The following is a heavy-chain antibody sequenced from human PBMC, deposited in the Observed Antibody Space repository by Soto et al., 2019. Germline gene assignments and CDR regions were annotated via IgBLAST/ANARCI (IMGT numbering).Heavy chain of an antibody. D-gene: IGHD3-16*01. Sequence: QVQLVQSGAEVKKPGSSVKVSCKASGGTFDSYAISWVRQAPGQGLEWMGGVIPMFLKSNYAQKFQGRVTITGEKSTNTVYREMNSLKSEDTAVYYCVRGGGEMANPPPYLYWGQGTQVTVSS. CDR3: VRGGGEMANPPPYLY. CDR1: GGTFDSYA. CDR2: VIPMFLKS. V-gene: IGHV1-69*06. J-gene: IGHJ4*02.